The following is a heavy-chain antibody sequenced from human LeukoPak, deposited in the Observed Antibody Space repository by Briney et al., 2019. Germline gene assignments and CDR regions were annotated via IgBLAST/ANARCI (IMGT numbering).Heavy chain of an antibody. CDR1: GGSISSYY. CDR3: ARSYGTGIFDR. Sequence: SETLSLTCTVSGGSISSYYWSWIRQPPGKGLEWIGYIYYSGSTNYNPSLKSRVTISVDTSKNQFSLKLSSVTAADTAVYYCARSYGTGIFDRWGQGTLVTV. J-gene: IGHJ5*02. D-gene: IGHD2-8*02. CDR2: IYYSGST. V-gene: IGHV4-59*01.